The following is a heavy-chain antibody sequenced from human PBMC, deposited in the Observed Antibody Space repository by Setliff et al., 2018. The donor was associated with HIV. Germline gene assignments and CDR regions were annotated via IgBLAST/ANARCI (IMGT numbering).Heavy chain of an antibody. D-gene: IGHD3-22*01. CDR1: GGSFSGYH. V-gene: IGHV4-34*01. CDR3: ARGAPHYYDSRYFQH. J-gene: IGHJ1*01. Sequence: SETLSLTCAVYGGSFSGYHWSWIRQSPGKGLEWIGEIDHSGSTDDNPSLKSRVTISVDTSKNQFSLKLSSLTAADTAVYYCARGAPHYYDSRYFQHWGQGTQVTVSS. CDR2: IDHSGST.